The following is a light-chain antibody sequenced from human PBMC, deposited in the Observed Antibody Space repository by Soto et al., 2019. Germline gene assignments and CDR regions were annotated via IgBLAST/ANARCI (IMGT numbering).Light chain of an antibody. J-gene: IGLJ1*01. Sequence: QSVLTQPPSVSAAPGQKVTISCSGSSSNIGGNSVSWYQQLPGTAPKLLTHGNNHRPSGVPDRFSGSKSGTSASLAISGLQPEDEADYCCAAWDDSLNEYVFGDGTKVTVL. CDR1: SSNIGGNS. V-gene: IGLV1-44*01. CDR2: GNN. CDR3: AAWDDSLNEYV.